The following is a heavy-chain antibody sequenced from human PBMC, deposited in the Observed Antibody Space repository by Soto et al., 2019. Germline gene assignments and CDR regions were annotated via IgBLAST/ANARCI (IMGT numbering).Heavy chain of an antibody. D-gene: IGHD6-13*01. CDR1: GYTFPNYG. Sequence: QVQLVQSGAEVRKPGASVKVSCKASGYTFPNYGIIWVRQAPGQGLEWMAWISANNGNTKYAQKFQDRVTVTTDTSTTTAYMELRSLRSDDTAVYYCARLKQLVFMDVWGQGTTVTVSS. V-gene: IGHV1-18*01. CDR3: ARLKQLVFMDV. J-gene: IGHJ6*02. CDR2: ISANNGNT.